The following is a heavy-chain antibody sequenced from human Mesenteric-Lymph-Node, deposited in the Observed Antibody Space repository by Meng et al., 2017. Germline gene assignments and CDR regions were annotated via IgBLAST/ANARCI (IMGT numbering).Heavy chain of an antibody. V-gene: IGHV1-69*02. Sequence: KISCAAPGFTLSSYSMNWIRQAPGKGREWMGRIIPILGIANDAQKFQGRVTITADTSTSTAYMELSSLRSEDTAVYYCARGGVEMATNVAREIYWYFDLWGRGTLVTVSS. CDR1: GFTLSSYS. J-gene: IGHJ2*01. D-gene: IGHD5-24*01. CDR3: ARGGVEMATNVAREIYWYFDL. CDR2: IIPILGIA.